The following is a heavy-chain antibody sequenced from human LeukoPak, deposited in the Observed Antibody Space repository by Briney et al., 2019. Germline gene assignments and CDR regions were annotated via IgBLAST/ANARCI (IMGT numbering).Heavy chain of an antibody. V-gene: IGHV3-49*04. D-gene: IGHD2-15*01. CDR1: GFTFGDYA. J-gene: IGHJ4*02. CDR2: IRSKAYGGTT. Sequence: PGRSLRLSCTASGFTFGDYAMSWVRQAPGKGLEWVGFIRSKAYGGTTEYAASVKGRFTISRDDSKSIAYLQMNSLKTEDTAVYYCTRVDPALYCSGGSGYEAGRGYFDYWGQGTLVTVSS. CDR3: TRVDPALYCSGGSGYEAGRGYFDY.